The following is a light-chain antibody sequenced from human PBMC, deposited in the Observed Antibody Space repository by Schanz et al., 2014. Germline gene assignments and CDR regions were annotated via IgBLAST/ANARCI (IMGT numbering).Light chain of an antibody. CDR1: SSDVGGYNY. J-gene: IGLJ2*01. CDR2: DVS. CDR3: CSFTSSSSCL. V-gene: IGLV2-14*01. Sequence: QSALTQPASVSGSPGQSITISCTGTSSDVGGYNYVSWYQQHPGKAPKVMIYDVSNRPSGVPDRFSGSKSGNTASLTISGLQAEDEADYYCCSFTSSSSCLFGGGTKLTVL.